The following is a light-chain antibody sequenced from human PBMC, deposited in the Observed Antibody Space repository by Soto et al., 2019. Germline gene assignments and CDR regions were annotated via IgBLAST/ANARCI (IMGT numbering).Light chain of an antibody. Sequence: EIVLTQSPGTLSLSPGEGATLSCRASQSLSSSYLAWYQQKPGQAPRLLIYGASTRATGIPDRFSGSGSGTEFTLTISRLEPEDYAVYFCQQYGDSPRTFGQGTRLEIK. CDR1: QSLSSSY. V-gene: IGKV3-20*01. J-gene: IGKJ5*01. CDR3: QQYGDSPRT. CDR2: GAS.